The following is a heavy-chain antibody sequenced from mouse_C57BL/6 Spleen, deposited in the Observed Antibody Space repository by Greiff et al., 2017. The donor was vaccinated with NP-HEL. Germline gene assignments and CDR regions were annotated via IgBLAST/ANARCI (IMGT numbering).Heavy chain of an antibody. CDR2: IYPGNSDT. CDR3: TRRYYGSTDYFDY. CDR1: GYTFTSYW. D-gene: IGHD1-1*01. V-gene: IGHV1-5*01. Sequence: VQLKQSGTVLARPGASVKMSCKTSGYTFTSYWMHWVKQRPGQGLEWIGAIYPGNSDTSYNQKFKGKAKLTAVTSASTAYMELSSLTNEDSAVYYCTRRYYGSTDYFDYWGQGTTLTVSS. J-gene: IGHJ2*01.